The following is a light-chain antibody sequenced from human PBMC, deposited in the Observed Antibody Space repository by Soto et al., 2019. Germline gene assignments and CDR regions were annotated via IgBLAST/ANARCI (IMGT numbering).Light chain of an antibody. CDR1: QSVSSN. V-gene: IGKV3-15*01. Sequence: EIVMTQSPATLSVSPGERATLSCWASQSVSSNLAWYQQKSGQAPRLLMYGASTRASGIPARFSGSGSGTEFTLTISSLQSEDFAVYYCQQYNNWPMYTFGQGTKLEIK. J-gene: IGKJ2*01. CDR3: QQYNNWPMYT. CDR2: GAS.